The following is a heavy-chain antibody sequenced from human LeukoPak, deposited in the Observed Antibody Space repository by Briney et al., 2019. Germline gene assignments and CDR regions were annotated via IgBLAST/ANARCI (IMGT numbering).Heavy chain of an antibody. CDR3: AKDLERRSYYYYMDV. CDR2: IWYGGSNK. J-gene: IGHJ6*03. D-gene: IGHD1-1*01. CDR1: GFTFSSYG. V-gene: IGHV3-30*02. Sequence: GGSLRLSCAASGFTFSSYGMHWVRQAPGKGLEWVAVIWYGGSNKYYADSVKGRFTISRDNSKNTLYLQMNSLRAEDTAVYYCAKDLERRSYYYYMDVWGKGTTVTVS.